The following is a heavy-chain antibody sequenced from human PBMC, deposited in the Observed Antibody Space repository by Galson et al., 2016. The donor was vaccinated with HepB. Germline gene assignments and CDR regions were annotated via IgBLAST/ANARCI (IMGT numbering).Heavy chain of an antibody. CDR3: ARDDAGYSSGYYIGHAFDI. V-gene: IGHV3-30-3*01. CDR1: GFTFSGYA. Sequence: SLRLSCAASGFTFSGYAMHWVRQAPGKGLEWVAFISYDGSTKYYADSVKGRFTISRDNSKNTPYLQMNSLRAEDTAVYYCARDDAGYSSGYYIGHAFDIWGQGTMVTVSS. J-gene: IGHJ3*02. CDR2: ISYDGSTK. D-gene: IGHD3-22*01.